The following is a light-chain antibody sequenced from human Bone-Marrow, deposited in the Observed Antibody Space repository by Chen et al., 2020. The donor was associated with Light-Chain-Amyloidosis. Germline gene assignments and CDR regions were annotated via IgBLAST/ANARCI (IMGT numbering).Light chain of an antibody. CDR1: QSLSSSY. Sequence: EIVLTQSPGTLSLSPGERATLSCRASQSLSSSYLACYQQKPGQAPRLLIYVASSRATGIPDRFSGSVSGTDFTLTISRLEPEYFAVYYWQQYGSSPWTFGQGTKVEIK. J-gene: IGKJ1*01. CDR3: QQYGSSPWT. V-gene: IGKV3-20*01. CDR2: VAS.